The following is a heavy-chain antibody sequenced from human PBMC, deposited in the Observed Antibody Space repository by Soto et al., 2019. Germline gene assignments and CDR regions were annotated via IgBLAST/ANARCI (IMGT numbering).Heavy chain of an antibody. D-gene: IGHD3-10*01. Sequence: SETLSLTCTVSGGSMISYYWSWIRQPPGRGLEWIGFIYYAGSTKYNPSLNSRVTISVDTSKNQFSLKLSSVTAADTAVYYCARTMVRGVHWFDPRGQGTLDTVSS. CDR3: ARTMVRGVHWFDP. J-gene: IGHJ5*02. CDR2: IYYAGST. CDR1: GGSMISYY. V-gene: IGHV4-59*01.